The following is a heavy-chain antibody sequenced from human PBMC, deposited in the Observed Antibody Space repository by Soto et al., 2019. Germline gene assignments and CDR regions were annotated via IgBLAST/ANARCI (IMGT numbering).Heavy chain of an antibody. Sequence: QVQLVKSGGGVVQPGRSLRLSCVASGFTFSSCAMHWVRQVPGKGLEWLAVVTHDGTLYPYADSVKGRFSISRDNSRKTLYLQMNGLRPEDTAVYYCVKDRSDTWSFDYWGQGTLVTVSS. CDR2: VTHDGTLY. J-gene: IGHJ4*02. V-gene: IGHV3-30*18. CDR1: GFTFSSCA. CDR3: VKDRSDTWSFDY. D-gene: IGHD2-8*02.